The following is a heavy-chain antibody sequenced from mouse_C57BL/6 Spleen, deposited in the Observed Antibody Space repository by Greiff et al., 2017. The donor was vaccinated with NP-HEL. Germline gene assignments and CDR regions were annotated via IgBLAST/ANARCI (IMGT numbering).Heavy chain of an antibody. CDR1: GFTFSDYY. CDR3: AREDGPMDY. Sequence: EVMLVESEGGLVQPGSSMKLSCTASGFTFSDYYMAWVRQVPEKGLEWVANINYDGSSTYYLDSLKSRFIISRDNAKNILYLQMSSLKSEDTATYYCAREDGPMDYWGQGTSVTVSS. D-gene: IGHD1-1*01. J-gene: IGHJ4*01. CDR2: INYDGSST. V-gene: IGHV5-16*01.